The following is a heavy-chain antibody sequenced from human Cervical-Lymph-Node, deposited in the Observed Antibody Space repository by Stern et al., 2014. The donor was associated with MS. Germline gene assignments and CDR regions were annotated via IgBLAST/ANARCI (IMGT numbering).Heavy chain of an antibody. CDR1: GFTFTSYS. D-gene: IGHD4-23*01. CDR2: ISSGGSYI. J-gene: IGHJ4*02. V-gene: IGHV3-21*01. CDR3: ARGRGGNYRYYFDY. Sequence: EVQLVESGGGLVTPGGSLRLSCAASGFTFTSYSMHWVRQAPGQGLELVAFISSGGSYIYYADSLKGRFTISRDNAKNSLYLQMNSLRAEDTAVYYCARGRGGNYRYYFDYWGQGTLVTVSS.